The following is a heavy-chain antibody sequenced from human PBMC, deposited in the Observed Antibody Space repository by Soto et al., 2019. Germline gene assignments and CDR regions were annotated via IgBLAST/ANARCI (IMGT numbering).Heavy chain of an antibody. CDR2: VTWNSVAT. V-gene: IGHV3-9*01. Sequence: GGSLRLSCTASGFIFDNHAMHWVRQAPGKGLEWVAGVTWNSVATGYADSVKGRFTISRDNAKNSLYLQMNSLSAEDTAVYYCARESEDLSSNLDYWGQGTLVTVSS. CDR1: GFIFDNHA. J-gene: IGHJ4*02. CDR3: ARESEDLSSNLDY.